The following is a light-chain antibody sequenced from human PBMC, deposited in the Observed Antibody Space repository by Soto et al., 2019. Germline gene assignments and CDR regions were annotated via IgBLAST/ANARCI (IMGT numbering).Light chain of an antibody. CDR3: SSYTSSITLV. J-gene: IGLJ2*01. Sequence: QSALTQPASVSGSPGQSITISCTGTSSDVVGYNYVSWYQQHPGKAPKLMIYDVSNRPSGVSNRFAGYKSGSTASLTISGLQAEYEADYYCSSYTSSITLVFGGGTKLTVL. V-gene: IGLV2-14*01. CDR2: DVS. CDR1: SSDVVGYNY.